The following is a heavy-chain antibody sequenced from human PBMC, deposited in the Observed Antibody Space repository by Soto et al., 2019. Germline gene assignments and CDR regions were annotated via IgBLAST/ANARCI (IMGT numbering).Heavy chain of an antibody. Sequence: QVHLVQSGVEVKQPGASVRVSCKASGYTFTNYDITWVRQATGQGLEWMGWMNPDSENTGSPQKFQGRVTMTVNTSINTAYMELTSLRSEDTAVYYCTRAQFEFGSYFGLDVWGQGTTVTVSS. V-gene: IGHV1-8*01. CDR3: TRAQFEFGSYFGLDV. J-gene: IGHJ6*02. CDR2: MNPDSENT. D-gene: IGHD3-10*01. CDR1: GYTFTNYD.